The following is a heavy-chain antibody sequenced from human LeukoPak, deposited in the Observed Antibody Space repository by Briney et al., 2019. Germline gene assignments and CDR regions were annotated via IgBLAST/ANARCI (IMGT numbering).Heavy chain of an antibody. J-gene: IGHJ5*02. CDR2: IDPSDSYT. CDR1: GYSLTSYW. V-gene: IGHV5-10-1*01. Sequence: GESLKISCKGSGYSLTSYWISWVRQMPGKGPEWMGRIDPSDSYTNYSPSFQGHVTISADKSISTAYLQWSSLKASDTAMYYCARDGSSGWYSIENWFDPWGQGTLVTVSS. D-gene: IGHD6-19*01. CDR3: ARDGSSGWYSIENWFDP.